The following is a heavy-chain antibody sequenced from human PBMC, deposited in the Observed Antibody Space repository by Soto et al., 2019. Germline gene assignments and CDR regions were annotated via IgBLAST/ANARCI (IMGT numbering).Heavy chain of an antibody. V-gene: IGHV4-39*01. CDR3: LVTFGGVTGRSY. CDR2: IYYSGST. D-gene: IGHD3-16*01. J-gene: IGHJ4*02. Sequence: QLQLQESGPGLVKPSETLSLTCTVSGGSISSSSYYWGWIRQPPGKGLEWIGSIYYSGSTYYNPSLKSRVTISVDTPKNQFSLKLSSVTAADTAVYYCLVTFGGVTGRSYWGQGTLVTVSS. CDR1: GGSISSSSYY.